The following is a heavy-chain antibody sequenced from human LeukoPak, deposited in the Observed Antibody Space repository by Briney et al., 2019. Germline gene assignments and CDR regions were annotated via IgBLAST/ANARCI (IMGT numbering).Heavy chain of an antibody. J-gene: IGHJ6*02. CDR2: IIPILGTA. V-gene: IGHV1-69*04. D-gene: IGHD5/OR15-5a*01. Sequence: ASVKVPCKASGGTFSSYAISWVRQAPGQGLEWMGRIIPILGTANYAQKFQGRVTITADKSTSTAYMELSSLRSEDTAVYYCGLSETYYYYGMDVWGQGTTVTVSS. CDR1: GGTFSSYA. CDR3: GLSETYYYYGMDV.